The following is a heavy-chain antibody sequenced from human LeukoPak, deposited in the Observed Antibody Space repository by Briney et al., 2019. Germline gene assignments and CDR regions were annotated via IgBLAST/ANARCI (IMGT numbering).Heavy chain of an antibody. Sequence: GGSLRLSCAASGFTFDDYAMHWVRQAPGKGLEWVSGISWTSGSIGYADSVKGRFTISRDNAKNSLYLQMNSLRAEDTALYYCAKGGYDYVWGSYRYTVSDWFDPWGQGTLVTVSS. CDR1: GFTFDDYA. D-gene: IGHD3-16*02. CDR2: ISWTSGSI. V-gene: IGHV3-9*01. J-gene: IGHJ5*02. CDR3: AKGGYDYVWGSYRYTVSDWFDP.